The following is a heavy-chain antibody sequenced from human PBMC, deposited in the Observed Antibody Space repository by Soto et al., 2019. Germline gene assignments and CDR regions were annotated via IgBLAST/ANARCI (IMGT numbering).Heavy chain of an antibody. CDR2: ISYDGSNK. CDR3: ARGLLSSFDY. CDR1: GFTFSSYG. J-gene: IGHJ4*02. Sequence: GGSLRLSCAASGFTFSSYGMHWVRQAPGEGLEWVAVISYDGSNKYYADSVKGRFTISRDNSKNTLYLQMNSLRAEDTAVYYCARGLLSSFDYWGQGTLVTVSS. D-gene: IGHD2-21*02. V-gene: IGHV3-30*03.